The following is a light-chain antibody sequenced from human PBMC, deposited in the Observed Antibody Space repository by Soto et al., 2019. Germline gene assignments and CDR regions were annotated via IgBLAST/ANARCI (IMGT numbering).Light chain of an antibody. CDR3: AAWDDSLRGVV. CDR2: RND. CDR1: FSNLGSNF. V-gene: IGLV1-47*01. Sequence: QSVLTQPPSVSGTPGQRVTISCSGTFSNLGSNFVFWYQQLPGAAPKLLLSRNDQRPSGVPDRFSGSKAGTAAALAISGLRSEDEADYHCAAWDDSLRGVVFGGGTKVTVL. J-gene: IGLJ2*01.